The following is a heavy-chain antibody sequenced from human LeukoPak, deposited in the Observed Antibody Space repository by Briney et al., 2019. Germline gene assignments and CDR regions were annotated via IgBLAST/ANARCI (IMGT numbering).Heavy chain of an antibody. CDR1: GGSISSSSHY. J-gene: IGHJ6*01. D-gene: IGHD3-22*01. CDR2: IEKGGST. Sequence: WETLSLTCTVSGGSISSSSHYWSWLRQPPGKGLEWIGTIEKGGSTSYNPPVRRRVTISMDTSKNAFSLNLNSVTRADSAVYYCATHPYSNGNQNDNMDVWGEGATLTHSS. V-gene: IGHV4-39*01. CDR3: ATHPYSNGNQNDNMDV.